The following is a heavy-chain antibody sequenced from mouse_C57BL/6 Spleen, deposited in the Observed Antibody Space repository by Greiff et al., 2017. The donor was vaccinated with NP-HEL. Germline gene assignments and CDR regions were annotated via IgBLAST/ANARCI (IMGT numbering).Heavy chain of an antibody. V-gene: IGHV5-4*01. CDR2: ISAGGSYT. D-gene: IGHD2-3*01. CDR1: GFTFSSYA. CDR3: EREGMEEGKKDAMDY. Sequence: EVMLVESGGGLVKPGGSLKLSCAASGFTFSSYAMSWVRQTPEKRLEWVATISAGGSYTYYPDNVKGRFTISRDNAKNNLYLQRSHLKYEDTDMYEREREGMEEGKKDAMDYWGQGTSVTVSS. J-gene: IGHJ4*01.